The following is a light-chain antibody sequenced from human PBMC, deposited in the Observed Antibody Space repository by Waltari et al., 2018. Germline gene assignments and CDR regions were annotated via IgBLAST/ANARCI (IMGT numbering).Light chain of an antibody. CDR3: SSYISSSTLEL. J-gene: IGLJ2*01. V-gene: IGLV2-14*03. CDR1: SSDRGVYTD. CDR2: DLR. Sequence: QSALTQPASVSGSPGQSITISCTGTSSDRGVYTDVSWYQQHPGKTPKLMINDLRNRPSGVSNRFSGSKSGNTASLTISGLQAEDEADYYCSSYISSSTLELFGGGTSLTVL.